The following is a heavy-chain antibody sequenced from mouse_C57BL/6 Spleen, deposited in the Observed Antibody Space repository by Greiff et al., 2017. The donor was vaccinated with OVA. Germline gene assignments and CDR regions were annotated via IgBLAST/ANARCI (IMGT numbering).Heavy chain of an antibody. V-gene: IGHV1-50*01. CDR3: ARRDYGYPFAY. D-gene: IGHD2-2*01. CDR1: GYTFTSYW. J-gene: IGHJ3*01. Sequence: QVQLQQPGAELVKPGASVKLSCKASGYTFTSYWMQWVQQRPGQGLEWIGEIDPSDSYTNYNQKFKGKATLTVDTSSSTAYMQLSSLTSEDSAVYYCARRDYGYPFAYWGQGTLVTVSA. CDR2: IDPSDSYT.